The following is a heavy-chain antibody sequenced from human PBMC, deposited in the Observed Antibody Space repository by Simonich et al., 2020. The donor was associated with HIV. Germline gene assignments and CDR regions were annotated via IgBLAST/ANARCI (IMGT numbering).Heavy chain of an antibody. V-gene: IGHV3-21*01. D-gene: IGHD2-2*01. J-gene: IGHJ4*02. CDR1: GFTFSSYS. Sequence: EVQLVESGGGLVKPGGPLRLSCAASGFTFSSYSMNWVLQAPGKGLEWVSSISSSSSYIYYADSVKGRFTISRDNAKNSLYLQMNSLRAEDTAVYYCARDGRKGSSTSCSDYWGQGTLVTVSS. CDR2: ISSSSSYI. CDR3: ARDGRKGSSTSCSDY.